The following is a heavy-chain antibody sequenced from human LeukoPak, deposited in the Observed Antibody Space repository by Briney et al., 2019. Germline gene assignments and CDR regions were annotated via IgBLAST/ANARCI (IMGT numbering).Heavy chain of an antibody. D-gene: IGHD2-21*02. CDR2: LYHSGST. V-gene: IGHV4-39*01. J-gene: IGHJ4*02. CDR3: GRHALATVTDPSFDY. Sequence: SETLSLTCTVSGGSISTPGYYWGWIRQPPGKGLEWIGSLYHSGSTYYNPSLKSRATISVDTAKNQCSLKLRSVTAADTAVFYCGRHALATVTDPSFDYWGQGTLVTVSS. CDR1: GGSISTPGYY.